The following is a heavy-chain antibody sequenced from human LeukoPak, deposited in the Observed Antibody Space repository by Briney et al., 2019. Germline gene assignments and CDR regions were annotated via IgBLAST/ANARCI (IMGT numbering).Heavy chain of an antibody. V-gene: IGHV3-64*01. CDR1: GFTFNSYA. Sequence: GGSLRLSCAASGFTFNSYAMHWVRQAPGKGLEYVSAISSNGSNTYYANSVKGRFIISRDNSKNTLHLQMGSLRAEDMAVYYCAKEGPFGYSSGWYNYWGQGTLVTVSS. CDR3: AKEGPFGYSSGWYNY. D-gene: IGHD6-19*01. J-gene: IGHJ4*02. CDR2: ISSNGSNT.